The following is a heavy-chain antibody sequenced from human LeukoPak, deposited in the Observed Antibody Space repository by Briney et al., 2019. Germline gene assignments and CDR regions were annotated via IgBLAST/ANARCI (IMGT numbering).Heavy chain of an antibody. Sequence: GASVKVSCKASGYSFTNYYMHWVRQAPGQGLEWMGTINPRDGSTTYTQKFQGRVTVTRDTSTSTVYMGLSSLRSEDTAVYYRATSTGYDVLTGYQEDHYYFDYWGQGTLVTVSS. CDR1: GYSFTNYY. D-gene: IGHD3-9*01. CDR3: ATSTGYDVLTGYQEDHYYFDY. J-gene: IGHJ4*02. CDR2: INPRDGST. V-gene: IGHV1-46*01.